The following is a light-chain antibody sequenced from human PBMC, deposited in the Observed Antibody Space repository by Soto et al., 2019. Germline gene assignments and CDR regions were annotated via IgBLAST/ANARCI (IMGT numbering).Light chain of an antibody. Sequence: EIVFTQSPGTLSLSPGQRATLSCRASQSINNRFLAWYQQKLGQAPRLLIYDTSSRATGIPDRFSGSGSGTDFSLTISRLEPEDFAVYYCQQYGDSPRYTFGQGTKLEMK. CDR3: QQYGDSPRYT. J-gene: IGKJ2*01. V-gene: IGKV3-20*01. CDR2: DTS. CDR1: QSINNRF.